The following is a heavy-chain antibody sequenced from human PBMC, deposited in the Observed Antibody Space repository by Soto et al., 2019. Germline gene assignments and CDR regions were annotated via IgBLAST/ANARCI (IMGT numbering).Heavy chain of an antibody. V-gene: IGHV3-66*01. CDR2: LYPGGAT. D-gene: IGHD3-10*01. J-gene: IGHJ4*02. Sequence: EVQLVESGGGLVQPGGSLRLSCVPSELTVSSNYMSWVRQAPGKGLEWVSILYPGGATYYADSVRGRFTISRDNSKDTLYLQMRSLRVEDTAVYYCARDRFGWGQGTLVTGSS. CDR3: ARDRFG. CDR1: ELTVSSNY.